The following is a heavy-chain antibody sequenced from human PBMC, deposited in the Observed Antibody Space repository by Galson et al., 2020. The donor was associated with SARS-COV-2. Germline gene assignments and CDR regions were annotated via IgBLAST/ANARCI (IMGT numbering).Heavy chain of an antibody. CDR1: GYTFTTYS. V-gene: IGHV1-46*01. J-gene: IGHJ4*02. CDR3: VGELETGGY. D-gene: IGHD1-1*01. Sequence: ASVKVSCKASGYTFTTYSMHWVRQAPGQGLEWMGMINANEGSTTYAQKFQGRVTMTRDSSTTTVYMDLSSLRFEDTAVYYCVGELETGGYWGQGTLVTVSS. CDR2: INANEGST.